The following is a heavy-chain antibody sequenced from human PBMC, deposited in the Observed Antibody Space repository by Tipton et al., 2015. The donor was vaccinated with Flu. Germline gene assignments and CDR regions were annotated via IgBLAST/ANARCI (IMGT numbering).Heavy chain of an antibody. Sequence: TLSLTCTVSGGSISSSSYYWGWIRQPPGKGLEWIGSIYYSGSTYYNPSLKSRVTISVDTSKNQFSLKLSSVTAADTAVYYCARITTSIAARPSMVFDYWGRGTLVTVSS. CDR2: IYYSGST. CDR3: ARITTSIAARPSMVFDY. D-gene: IGHD6-6*01. J-gene: IGHJ4*02. V-gene: IGHV4-39*01. CDR1: GGSISSSSYY.